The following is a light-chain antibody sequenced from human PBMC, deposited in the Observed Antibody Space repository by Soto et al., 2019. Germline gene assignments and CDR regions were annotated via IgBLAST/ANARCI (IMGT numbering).Light chain of an antibody. CDR3: CSYAGSSTFV. CDR2: EGS. Sequence: QSVLTQPASVSGSPGQSITISCTGTSSDVGSYNLVSWYQQHPGKAPKLMIYEGSKRPSGVSNRFSGSKSGNTASLTISWLQAEDEADYYCCSYAGSSTFVFGGGTKVTVL. CDR1: SSDVGSYNL. V-gene: IGLV2-23*03. J-gene: IGLJ2*01.